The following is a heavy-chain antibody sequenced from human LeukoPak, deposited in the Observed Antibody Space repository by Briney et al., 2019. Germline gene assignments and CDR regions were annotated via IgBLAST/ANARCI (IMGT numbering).Heavy chain of an antibody. CDR2: IYWNDDK. CDR1: GFSLSTSGGG. CDR3: AHGRGPPRLAFDY. Sequence: CGPTQTKPTQPLTLTCTFSGFSLSTSGGGVGWIRQPQGKALEWLALIYWNDDKRYSPSLNNRLTTTKDTSNTQVVQTMPNIDPVDTTTYYCAHGRGPPRLAFDYWGQGTPVTASS. D-gene: IGHD6-19*01. V-gene: IGHV2-5*01. J-gene: IGHJ4*02.